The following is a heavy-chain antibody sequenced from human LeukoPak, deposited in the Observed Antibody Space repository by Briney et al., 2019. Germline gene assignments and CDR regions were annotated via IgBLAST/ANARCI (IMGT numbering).Heavy chain of an antibody. CDR3: ARDRSRAWFDP. V-gene: IGHV3-74*01. CDR2: ISDDGGST. Sequence: GGSLRLSCTASGFTFSSYWMHWVRQAPGKGLVWVSRISDDGGSTSCADSVKGRFTISRDNVKNTLYLQMNSLRAEDTAVYYCARDRSRAWFDPWGQGTLVTVSS. J-gene: IGHJ5*02. CDR1: GFTFSSYW.